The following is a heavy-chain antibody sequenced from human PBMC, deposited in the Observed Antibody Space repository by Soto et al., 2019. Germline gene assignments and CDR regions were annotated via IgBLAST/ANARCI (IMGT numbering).Heavy chain of an antibody. V-gene: IGHV4-39*01. J-gene: IGHJ4*02. CDR2: IYFNGNT. CDR3: ARKGSY. CDR1: GVSISDTSYY. Sequence: QLQLQESGPGLVKPSETLSLTCTVSGVSISDTSYYWGWIRQPPGKGLEWIGTIYFNGNTFYNPYLKSRLTISVDTSSNQFSLRLTSVTAADTAVYYCARKGSYWGQGTLVAVSS.